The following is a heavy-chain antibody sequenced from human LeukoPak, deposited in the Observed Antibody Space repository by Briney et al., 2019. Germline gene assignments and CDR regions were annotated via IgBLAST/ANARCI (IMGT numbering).Heavy chain of an antibody. D-gene: IGHD3-22*01. CDR2: INHSGST. CDR3: ARGITMIVVVIAEYFQH. CDR1: GYSISSGYY. J-gene: IGHJ1*01. Sequence: SETLSLTCTVSGYSISSGYYWGWIRQPPGKGLEWIGEINHSGSTNYNPSLKSRVTISVDTSKNQFSLKLSSVTAADTAVYYCARGITMIVVVIAEYFQHWGQGTLVTVSS. V-gene: IGHV4-38-2*02.